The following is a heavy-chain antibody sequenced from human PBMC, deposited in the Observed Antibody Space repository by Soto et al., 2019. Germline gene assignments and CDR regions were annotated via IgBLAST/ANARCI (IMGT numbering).Heavy chain of an antibody. J-gene: IGHJ5*02. Sequence: EVQLVESGGGLVQPGGSLRLSCAASGFTFSSYEMNWVRQAPGKGLEWVSYISSSGSTIYYAGSVKGRFTISRDNAKNSLYLQMNSLRAEDTAVYYCARGRQQLNWFDPWGQGTLVTVS. CDR2: ISSSGSTI. CDR3: ARGRQQLNWFDP. D-gene: IGHD6-13*01. CDR1: GFTFSSYE. V-gene: IGHV3-48*03.